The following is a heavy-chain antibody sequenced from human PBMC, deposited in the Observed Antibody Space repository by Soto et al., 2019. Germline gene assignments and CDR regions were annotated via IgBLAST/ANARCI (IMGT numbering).Heavy chain of an antibody. J-gene: IGHJ6*02. CDR1: GGTFSSYA. Sequence: QVQLVQSGAEVKKPGSSVKVSCKASGGTFSSYAISWVRQAPGQGLEWMGGIIPIFGTANYAQKFQGRVTIPADESTSTAYMELSSLRSEVTAGYYYAKTTYYDFWSGYYTGKDYYGMDVWGQWTTVTVSS. D-gene: IGHD3-3*01. CDR2: IIPIFGTA. V-gene: IGHV1-69*01. CDR3: AKTTYYDFWSGYYTGKDYYGMDV.